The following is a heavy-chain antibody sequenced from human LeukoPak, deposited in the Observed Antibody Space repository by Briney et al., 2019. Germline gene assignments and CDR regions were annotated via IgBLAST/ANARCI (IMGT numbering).Heavy chain of an antibody. CDR1: GYTFTSYY. CDR3: ASVTLSAYDGDY. D-gene: IGHD5-12*01. CDR2: INPSGGST. V-gene: IGHV1-46*01. Sequence: ASVKVSCKASGYTFTSYYMYWVRQAPGQGLEWMGIINPSGGSTSCAQKFQGRVTMTRDTSTSTVYMELSSLRSEDTAVYYCASVTLSAYDGDYRGQGTLVTVSS. J-gene: IGHJ4*02.